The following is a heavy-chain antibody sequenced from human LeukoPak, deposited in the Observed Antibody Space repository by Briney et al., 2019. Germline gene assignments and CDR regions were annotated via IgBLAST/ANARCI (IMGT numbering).Heavy chain of an antibody. CDR2: INSSSGFI. CDR3: ARAIVGATTITRGFDY. CDR1: GFTFSSYS. J-gene: IGHJ4*02. D-gene: IGHD1-26*01. V-gene: IGHV3-21*01. Sequence: GGSLRLSCAASGFTFSSYSMNWVRQAPGKGLEWVSSINSSSGFIYYADSVKGRFTISRDNAKNSLYLQMNSLRAEDTAVYYCARAIVGATTITRGFDYWGQGTLVTVSS.